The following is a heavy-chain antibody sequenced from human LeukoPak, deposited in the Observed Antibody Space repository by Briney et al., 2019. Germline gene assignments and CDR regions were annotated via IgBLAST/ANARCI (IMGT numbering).Heavy chain of an antibody. V-gene: IGHV3-7*01. Sequence: GGSLRLSCAASGFTLTSYWMSWVRQAPGKGLEWVANIKEDGGEKYYVDSVKGRFTISRDNAKNSLYLQMNSLRAEDTAVYYCARASWYHGKILIDYWGQGTLVTVSS. CDR2: IKEDGGEK. D-gene: IGHD6-13*01. CDR3: ARASWYHGKILIDY. J-gene: IGHJ4*02. CDR1: GFTLTSYW.